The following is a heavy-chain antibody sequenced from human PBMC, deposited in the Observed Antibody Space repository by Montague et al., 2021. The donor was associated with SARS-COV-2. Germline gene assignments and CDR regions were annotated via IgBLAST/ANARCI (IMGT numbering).Heavy chain of an antibody. Sequence: SLRLSCAASGFTFRTHGMHWVRQAPGKGLEWVAIIPYDENNETYSDSVKGRLTISRDNSKSTLYLQMNSLRVEDTAVYYCAKDREDIIVVHYTGAWFDPRGQGTLVTVSS. V-gene: IGHV3-30*18. CDR3: AKDREDIIVVHYTGAWFDP. J-gene: IGHJ5*02. CDR2: IPYDENNE. D-gene: IGHD2-15*01. CDR1: GFTFRTHG.